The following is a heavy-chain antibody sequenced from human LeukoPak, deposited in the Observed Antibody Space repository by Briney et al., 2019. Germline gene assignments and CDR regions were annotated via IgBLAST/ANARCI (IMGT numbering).Heavy chain of an antibody. V-gene: IGHV3-48*01. CDR2: ISGGSTVI. J-gene: IGHJ4*02. CDR1: GFTFTSYN. CDR3: ARTRGYNYGYSDD. D-gene: IGHD5-18*01. Sequence: GGSLRLSCAASGFTFTSYNMNWVRQAPGKGLEWVSYISGGSTVIDYADSVKGRFTISRDNAKNSLYLQMNSLRGEDTAVYYCARTRGYNYGYSDDWGQGTLVTVSS.